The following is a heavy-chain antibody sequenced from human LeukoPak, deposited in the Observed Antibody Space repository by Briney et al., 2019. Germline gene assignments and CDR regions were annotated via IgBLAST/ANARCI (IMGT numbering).Heavy chain of an antibody. CDR1: GGSISSSNW. Sequence: SGTLSLTCAVSGGSISSSNWWSWVRQPPGKGLEWIGEIYHSGSTYYNPSLKSRVTISVDTSKNQFSLKLSSVTAADTAVYYCARTTYYYDSSGHHAFDIWGQGTMVTVSS. J-gene: IGHJ3*02. V-gene: IGHV4-4*02. D-gene: IGHD3-22*01. CDR3: ARTTYYYDSSGHHAFDI. CDR2: IYHSGST.